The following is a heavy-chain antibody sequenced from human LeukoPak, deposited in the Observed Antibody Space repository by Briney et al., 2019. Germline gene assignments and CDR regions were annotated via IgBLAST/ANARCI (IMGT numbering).Heavy chain of an antibody. D-gene: IGHD3-16*01. CDR1: GFTFSSYW. J-gene: IGHJ6*02. V-gene: IGHV3-7*03. Sequence: GGSLRLSCAASGFTFSSYWMNWARQAPGKGLEWVASINHNGNVNYYVDSVKGRFTISRDNAKNSLYLQMSNLRAEDTAVYFCARGGGLDVWGRGTTVTVSS. CDR3: ARGGGLDV. CDR2: INHNGNVN.